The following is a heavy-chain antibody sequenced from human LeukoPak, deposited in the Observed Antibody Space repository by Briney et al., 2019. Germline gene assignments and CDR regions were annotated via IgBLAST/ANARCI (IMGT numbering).Heavy chain of an antibody. J-gene: IGHJ4*02. V-gene: IGHV3-30-3*01. CDR1: GFTFSSYA. Sequence: GGSLRLSCAASGFTFSSYAMHWVRQAPGKGLEWVAVISYDGSNKYYADSVKGRFTISRDNSKNTLYLQMSSLRAEDTAVYYCAKDLNRGLPDYWGQGTLVTVSS. CDR3: AKDLNRGLPDY. CDR2: ISYDGSNK. D-gene: IGHD2-21*01.